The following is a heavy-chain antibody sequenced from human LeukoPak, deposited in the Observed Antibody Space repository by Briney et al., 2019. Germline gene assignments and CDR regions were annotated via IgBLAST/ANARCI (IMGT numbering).Heavy chain of an antibody. J-gene: IGHJ3*02. CDR2: IYSGGST. CDR1: GFTVSSNY. D-gene: IGHD5-24*01. CDR3: ARFLRRDVYNVASVAFDI. Sequence: PGGSLRLSCAASGFTVSSNYMSWVRQAPGKGLEWVSVIYSGGSTYYADPVKGRFTISRDNSKNTLYLQMNSLRAEDTAVYYCARFLRRDVYNVASVAFDIWGQGTMVTVSS. V-gene: IGHV3-66*01.